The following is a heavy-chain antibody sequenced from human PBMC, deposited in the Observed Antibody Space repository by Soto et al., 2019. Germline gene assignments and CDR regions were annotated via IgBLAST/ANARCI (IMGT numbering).Heavy chain of an antibody. J-gene: IGHJ6*02. CDR1: GGTFGNYA. CDR3: ARVSIPGIYGEDV. CDR2: IIPIFKTA. D-gene: IGHD2-2*01. V-gene: IGHV1-69*06. Sequence: QQQLVQSGAEVKKPGSSVKVSCKASGGTFGNYAISWVRQAPGQGLEWMGKIIPIFKTANYAQKFQGRITITADRSPRTDTAYMELSSLRSEDTALDSCARVSIPGIYGEDVWGQGTTVTVSS.